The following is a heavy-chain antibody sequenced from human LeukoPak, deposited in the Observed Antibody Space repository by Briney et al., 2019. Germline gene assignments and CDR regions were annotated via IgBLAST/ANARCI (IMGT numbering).Heavy chain of an antibody. CDR3: ARGLLGYFQH. V-gene: IGHV1-2*02. Sequence: ASVKVSCKASGYTFTGYYMHWVRQAPGQGLEWMGWINPNSGGTNYAQKFRGRVTMTRDTSNSTAYMDLSRLRSDDTAVYYCARGLLGYFQHWGQGTLVTVSS. J-gene: IGHJ1*01. D-gene: IGHD2-15*01. CDR2: INPNSGGT. CDR1: GYTFTGYY.